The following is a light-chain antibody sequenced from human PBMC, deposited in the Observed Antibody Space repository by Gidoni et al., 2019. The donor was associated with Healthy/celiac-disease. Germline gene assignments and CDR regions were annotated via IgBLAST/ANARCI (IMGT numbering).Light chain of an antibody. J-gene: IGKJ1*01. CDR3: QQYNNWPRT. Sequence: EIVMTQSPATLSVSPGERATLSCRASHSVSSNLAWYQQKPGQAPRLLIYGASTRATGIPARVSGSGSGTEFTLTISSLQSEDFAVYYCQQYNNWPRTFGQGTKVEIK. CDR1: HSVSSN. V-gene: IGKV3-15*01. CDR2: GAS.